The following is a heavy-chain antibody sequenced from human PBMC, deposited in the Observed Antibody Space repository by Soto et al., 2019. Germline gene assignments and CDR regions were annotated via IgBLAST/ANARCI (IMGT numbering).Heavy chain of an antibody. CDR1: GYTFTSYG. V-gene: IGHV1-18*01. Sequence: ASVKVSCKASGYTFTSYGISWVRQAPGQGLEWMGWISAIIGKANYAQKLQDRVTMTTDTSTSTAYMELSGLRSDDTAIYYCARASMIREFISYFFDHWGQGTLVTVSS. CDR3: ARASMIREFISYFFDH. CDR2: ISAIIGKA. J-gene: IGHJ4*02. D-gene: IGHD3-10*01.